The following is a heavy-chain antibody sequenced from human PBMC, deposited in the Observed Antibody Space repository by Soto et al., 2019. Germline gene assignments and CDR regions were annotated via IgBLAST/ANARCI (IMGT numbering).Heavy chain of an antibody. Sequence: LRLSCAASEFTFTRYSMNWVRQAPGKGLEWVSSISSTTNYIYYGDSMKGRFTISRDNAKNSLYLEMNSLRAEDTAVYYCARESEDLTSNFDYWGQGTLVTVSS. CDR1: EFTFTRYS. CDR2: ISSTTNYI. J-gene: IGHJ4*02. CDR3: ARESEDLTSNFDY. V-gene: IGHV3-21*06.